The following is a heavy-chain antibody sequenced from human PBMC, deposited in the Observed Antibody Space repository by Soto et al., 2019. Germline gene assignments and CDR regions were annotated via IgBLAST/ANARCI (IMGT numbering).Heavy chain of an antibody. CDR3: ARDQQPYYYDSSGYGIDV. CDR1: GFTFSTYG. D-gene: IGHD3-22*01. J-gene: IGHJ6*02. CDR2: IWYDGRNK. V-gene: IGHV3-33*01. Sequence: HPGGSLRLSCAASGFTFSTYGMHWVRQAPGEGLEWVAVIWYDGRNKYYADSVKGRFTISRDNSKNSLYLQMNSLRGEDTAVYYCARDQQPYYYDSSGYGIDVWGQGTTVTVSS.